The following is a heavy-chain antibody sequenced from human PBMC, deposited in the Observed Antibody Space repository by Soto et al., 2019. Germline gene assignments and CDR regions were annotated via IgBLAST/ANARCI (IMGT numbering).Heavy chain of an antibody. Sequence: QLQLQESGPGLVKPSETLSLTCTVSGGSISSSDYYWGWIRQPPVRGLEWVANIHYSGRSYYNPSLKSRITISVDTSKNQFSLKLSSVTAADTAVYYCTDMRGQWLPRDWGQGTLVTVSS. J-gene: IGHJ4*02. CDR2: IHYSGRS. V-gene: IGHV4-39*01. CDR3: TDMRGQWLPRD. D-gene: IGHD6-19*01. CDR1: GGSISSSDYY.